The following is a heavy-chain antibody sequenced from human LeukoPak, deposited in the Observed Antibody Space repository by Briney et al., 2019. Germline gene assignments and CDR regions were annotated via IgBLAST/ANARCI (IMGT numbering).Heavy chain of an antibody. D-gene: IGHD6-19*01. V-gene: IGHV4-59*05. CDR3: LVAGDYYYYMDV. CDR1: GFTFSSYSMN. J-gene: IGHJ6*03. Sequence: GSLRLSCVASGFTFSSYSMNWVRQAPGKGLEWIGSFYYSGTTYYNPSLKSRVTISVDTSKNQFSLKLSSVTAADTAVYCCLVAGDYYYYMDVWGKGTTVTISS. CDR2: FYYSGTT.